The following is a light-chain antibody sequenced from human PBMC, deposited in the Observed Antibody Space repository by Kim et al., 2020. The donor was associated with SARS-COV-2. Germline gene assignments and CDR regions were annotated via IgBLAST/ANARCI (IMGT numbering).Light chain of an antibody. J-gene: IGLJ3*02. CDR3: VLYMESGIWV. Sequence: QTVVTQEPSFSVSPGGTVTLTCGLSSGSVSTSYYPSWYQQTPGQPPRTLIYNTRIRPSGVPDRFSGSILGNTAALTITGAQADDEADYYCVLYMESGIWVFGGGTKVTVL. CDR1: SGSVSTSYY. CDR2: NTR. V-gene: IGLV8-61*01.